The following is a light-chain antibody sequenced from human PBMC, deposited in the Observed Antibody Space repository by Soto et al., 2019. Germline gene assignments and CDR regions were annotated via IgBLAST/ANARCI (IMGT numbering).Light chain of an antibody. V-gene: IGLV2-14*01. CDR1: SSDVGGYNY. Sequence: QSALTQPASVSGSPGQSITISCTGTSSDVGGYNYVSWYQQHPGKAPKLMIYEVSNRPSWVSNRFSGSKSGNTSSLTISGLQAEDDADYYCSSYTSSSTLVFFGTVTKLTVL. CDR3: SSYTSSSTLVF. CDR2: EVS. J-gene: IGLJ1*01.